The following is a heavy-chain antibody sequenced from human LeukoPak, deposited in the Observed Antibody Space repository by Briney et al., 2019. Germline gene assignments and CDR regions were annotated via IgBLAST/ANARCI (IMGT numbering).Heavy chain of an antibody. CDR1: GVAFSHAW. CDR3: TTNDAFDI. CDR2: IKTTSDGGPT. Sequence: GGSLRLSCAASGVAFSHAWMSWVRQAPGKGLEWVAQIKTTSDGGPTDYAAPVKGRFTISRDDSGNMLYLQMNSLKTEDTAVYYCTTNDAFDIWGQGTMVIVSS. J-gene: IGHJ3*02. V-gene: IGHV3-15*01.